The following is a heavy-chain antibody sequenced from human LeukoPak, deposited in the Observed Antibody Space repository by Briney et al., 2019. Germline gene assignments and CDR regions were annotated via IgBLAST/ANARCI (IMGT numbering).Heavy chain of an antibody. V-gene: IGHV4-59*08. CDR2: IYYSGST. Sequence: SETLSLTCTVSGGSISSYYWSWIRQPPGKRLEWIGYIYYSGSTNYNPSLESRVTISVDTSKNQFSLKLSSVTAADTAVYYCARGARAGYNLEPFDYWGQGTLVTVSS. J-gene: IGHJ4*02. CDR3: ARGARAGYNLEPFDY. D-gene: IGHD5-24*01. CDR1: GGSISSYY.